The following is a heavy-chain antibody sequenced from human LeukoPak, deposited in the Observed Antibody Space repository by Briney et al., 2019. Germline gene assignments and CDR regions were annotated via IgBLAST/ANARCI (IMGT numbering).Heavy chain of an antibody. CDR2: INHSGST. CDR3: ARAYGSGSYHSNWFES. V-gene: IGHV4-34*01. D-gene: IGHD3-10*01. CDR1: GGSFSGYY. J-gene: IGHJ5*01. Sequence: SETLSLTCAVYGGSFSGYYWTWIRQPPGKGLEWIGEINHSGSTNYNPSLKSRVTMSVDTSMNQSSLRLNSVTAADTAVYYCARAYGSGSYHSNWFESWGQGTLVIVSS.